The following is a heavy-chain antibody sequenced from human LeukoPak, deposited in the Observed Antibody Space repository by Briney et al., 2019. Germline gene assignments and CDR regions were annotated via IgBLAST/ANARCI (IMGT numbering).Heavy chain of an antibody. CDR2: IYYRGST. V-gene: IGHV4-59*01. CDR1: GGSISSYY. CDR3: TRDRIATDY. D-gene: IGHD2-21*01. Sequence: PSETLSLTCTVSGGSISSYYWSWIRQPPGKGLEWIGNIYYRGSTNYNPSLKSRVTISVDTSKNQFSLKLSSVTAADTAVYYCTRDRIATDYWGQGTLVTVSS. J-gene: IGHJ4*02.